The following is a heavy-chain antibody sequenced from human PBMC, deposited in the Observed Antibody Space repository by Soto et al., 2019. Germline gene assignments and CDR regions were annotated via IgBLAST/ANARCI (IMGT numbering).Heavy chain of an antibody. V-gene: IGHV1-18*01. Sequence: ASVKVSCKASGYTFTSYGISWVRQAPGQGLEWMGWISAYNGNTNYAQKLQGRVTMTTDTSTSTAYMELRSLRSDDTAVYYCARGYYDILTGYLPLDYWGQGTLVTVSS. D-gene: IGHD3-9*01. J-gene: IGHJ4*02. CDR1: GYTFTSYG. CDR3: ARGYYDILTGYLPLDY. CDR2: ISAYNGNT.